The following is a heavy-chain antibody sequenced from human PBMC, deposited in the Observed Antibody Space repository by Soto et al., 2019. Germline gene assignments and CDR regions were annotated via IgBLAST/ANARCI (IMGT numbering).Heavy chain of an antibody. J-gene: IGHJ4*02. V-gene: IGHV3-23*01. CDR1: GFSFSNYA. Sequence: TGGSLRLSCAASGFSFSNYAMTWVRQAPGKGLEWVSTISDVEGATYSADSVKGRFTTSRDNSKNTVFLQMDDLRAEDTAVYFCVKGNRTLPNISGLIYGRYWGQRTPVTVSS. CDR2: ISDVEGAT. CDR3: VKGNRTLPNISGLIYGRY. D-gene: IGHD6-19*01.